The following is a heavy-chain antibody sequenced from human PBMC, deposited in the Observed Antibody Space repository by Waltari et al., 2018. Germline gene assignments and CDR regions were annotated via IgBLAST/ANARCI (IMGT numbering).Heavy chain of an antibody. J-gene: IGHJ4*02. CDR1: GFTFSSYW. CDR2: IKQDGSEK. V-gene: IGHV3-7*03. D-gene: IGHD4-17*01. CDR3: ARIYYGDYVVY. Sequence: EVQLVESGGGLVQPGGSLRLSCAASGFTFSSYWMSWVRQAPGKGLEGVANIKQDGSEKYYLDSVKGRFTISRDNAKNSLYLQMNSLRAEDTAVYYCARIYYGDYVVYWGQGTLVTVSS.